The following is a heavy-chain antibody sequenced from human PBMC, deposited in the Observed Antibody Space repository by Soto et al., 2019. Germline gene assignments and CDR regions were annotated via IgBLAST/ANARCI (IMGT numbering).Heavy chain of an antibody. V-gene: IGHV1-69*13. D-gene: IGHD6-13*01. Sequence: SVKVSCKASGGTFSSYAISWVRQAPGQGLEWMGGIIPIFGTANYAQKFQGRVTITADESTSTAYMELSSLRSEDTAVYYCARGLGDSSSWSETFLPYYYYYGMDVWGQGTTVTVSS. J-gene: IGHJ6*02. CDR3: ARGLGDSSSWSETFLPYYYYYGMDV. CDR2: IIPIFGTA. CDR1: GGTFSSYA.